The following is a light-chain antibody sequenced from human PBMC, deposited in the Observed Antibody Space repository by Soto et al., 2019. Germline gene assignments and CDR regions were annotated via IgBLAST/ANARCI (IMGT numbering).Light chain of an antibody. V-gene: IGLV2-11*01. Sequence: QSVLTQPRSVSGSPGQSVTISCTGTNSDVGGYNYVSWYQQYPGKAPKLMISGVSERPSGVPDRFSGSKSGNTASLTISGLHAEEAAYYYCSYYVDIDTWVFGGGTKVTVL. CDR1: NSDVGGYNY. CDR2: GVS. J-gene: IGLJ3*02. CDR3: SYYVDIDTWV.